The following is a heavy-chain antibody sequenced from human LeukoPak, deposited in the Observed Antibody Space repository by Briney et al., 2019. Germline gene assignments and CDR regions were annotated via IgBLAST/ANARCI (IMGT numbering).Heavy chain of an antibody. Sequence: GGSLRLSCAASGFTFNNYAMSWVRQAPGKGLEWVSSISGTGGSTYYANSVKGRFTISRDNSKNALSLQMNSLRAEDTAVYYCAKGDLKDGGLDYFSVWGQGTLVTVSS. CDR1: GFTFNNYA. CDR2: ISGTGGST. V-gene: IGHV3-23*01. CDR3: AKGDLKDGGLDYFSV. D-gene: IGHD2-15*01. J-gene: IGHJ4*02.